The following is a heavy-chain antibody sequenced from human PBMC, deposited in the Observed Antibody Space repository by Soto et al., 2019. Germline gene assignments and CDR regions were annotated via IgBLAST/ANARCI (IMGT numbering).Heavy chain of an antibody. CDR2: INGDGSRT. CDR1: GFTFSFYW. D-gene: IGHD2-2*01. Sequence: GPLRLSCSASGFTFSFYWMHWVRRPPWNDLVWVSRINGDGSRTDYAEPVKVLFTLSRGNAKNMLYLKVNSLRVEDTAVYYCERGGTMDASPARGFEYWGQGTLVTVSS. CDR3: ERGGTMDASPARGFEY. V-gene: IGHV3-74*01. J-gene: IGHJ4*02.